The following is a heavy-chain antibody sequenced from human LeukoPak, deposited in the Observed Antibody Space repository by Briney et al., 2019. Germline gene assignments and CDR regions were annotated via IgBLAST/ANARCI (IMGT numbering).Heavy chain of an antibody. V-gene: IGHV3-13*01. CDR2: VGIAADT. J-gene: IGHJ4*02. D-gene: IGHD6-19*01. Sequence: GGSLRLSCAASGFTFSDHAMHWVRQAPGKGLEWVSAVGIAADTFYPGSVKGRFTISRENAKNSLYLQMNSLKTEDTAVYYCTAGYSSGWSWGQGTLVTVSS. CDR3: TAGYSSGWS. CDR1: GFTFSDHA.